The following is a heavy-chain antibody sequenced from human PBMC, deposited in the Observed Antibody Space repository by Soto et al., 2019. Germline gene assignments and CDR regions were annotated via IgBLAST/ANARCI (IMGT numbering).Heavy chain of an antibody. CDR1: GGSFSGYY. Sequence: SLTCAVYGGSFSGYYWSWIRQPPGKGLEWIGEINHSGSTNYNPSLKSRVTISVDTSKNQFSLKLSSVTAADTAVYYCARVTVDFCSGYYSFDGWFDPWGQGTLVTVSS. V-gene: IGHV4-34*01. J-gene: IGHJ5*02. CDR3: ARVTVDFCSGYYSFDGWFDP. D-gene: IGHD3-3*01. CDR2: INHSGST.